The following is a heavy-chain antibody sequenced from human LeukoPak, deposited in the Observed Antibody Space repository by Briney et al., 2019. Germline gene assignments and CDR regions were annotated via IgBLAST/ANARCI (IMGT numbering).Heavy chain of an antibody. V-gene: IGHV3-23*01. CDR1: GFTFSSYA. J-gene: IGHJ4*02. CDR3: AKDAPVNIVVVPAANS. D-gene: IGHD2-2*01. CDR2: ISGSGGST. Sequence: PRGSLRLSCAASGFTFSSYAMSWVRQAPGKGLEWVSAISGSGGSTYYADSVRGRFTISRDNSKNTLYLQMNSLRAEDTAVYYSAKDAPVNIVVVPAANSWGQGTLVTVSS.